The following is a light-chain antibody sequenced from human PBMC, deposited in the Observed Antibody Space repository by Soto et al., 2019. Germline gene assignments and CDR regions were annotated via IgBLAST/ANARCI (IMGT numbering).Light chain of an antibody. J-gene: IGLJ1*01. V-gene: IGLV1-44*01. Sequence: QSALTQPPSASVTPGQRVTISCSGSSSNIGSNTVNWYQQLPGTAPKLLIYSNNQRPSGVPDRFSGSKSGTSASLAISGLQSEDEADYYCAAWDDSLNGHVFGNGTKVTVL. CDR2: SNN. CDR3: AAWDDSLNGHV. CDR1: SSNIGSNT.